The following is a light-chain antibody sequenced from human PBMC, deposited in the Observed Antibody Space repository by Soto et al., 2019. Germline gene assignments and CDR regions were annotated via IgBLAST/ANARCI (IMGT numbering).Light chain of an antibody. CDR3: QQRSSGYS. J-gene: IGKJ2*01. V-gene: IGKV3D-20*02. CDR1: QSVSSGY. Sequence: IVLTQSPGTLSLSPGERATLSCRASQSVSSGYLAWYQQRPGQAPRLLIYDASYRAAGIPARFSGSGSGTDFTLTISSLEPEDFAVYYCQQRSSGYSFGQGTKLEIK. CDR2: DAS.